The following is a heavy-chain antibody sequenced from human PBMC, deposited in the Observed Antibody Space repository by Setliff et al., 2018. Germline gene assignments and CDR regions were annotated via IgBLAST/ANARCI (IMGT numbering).Heavy chain of an antibody. D-gene: IGHD7-27*01. Sequence: SETLSLTCSVSGDSITDYYWTWIRQPPGKGLEWIGHTYESRTSNYNPSLNSRVTISGDTSKNEVTLKLTSVAAADTAVYYCARALGIRAPLDFWGQGTLVTVSS. CDR1: GDSITDYY. CDR3: ARALGIRAPLDF. V-gene: IGHV4-59*01. J-gene: IGHJ4*02. CDR2: TYESRTS.